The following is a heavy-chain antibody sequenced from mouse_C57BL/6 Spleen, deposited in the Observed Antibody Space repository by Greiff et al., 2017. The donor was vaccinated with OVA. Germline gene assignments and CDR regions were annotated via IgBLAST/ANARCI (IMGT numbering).Heavy chain of an antibody. CDR2: ISDGGSYT. D-gene: IGHD2-4*01. Sequence: EVQLVESGGGLVKPGGSLKLSCAASGFTFSSYAMSWVRQTPEKRLEWVATISDGGSYTYYPDNVQGRFTISRDNAKNNLYLQMSHLKSEDTAMYYCARGRPMIRGAMDDWGQGTSVTVSS. J-gene: IGHJ4*01. V-gene: IGHV5-4*01. CDR3: ARGRPMIRGAMDD. CDR1: GFTFSSYA.